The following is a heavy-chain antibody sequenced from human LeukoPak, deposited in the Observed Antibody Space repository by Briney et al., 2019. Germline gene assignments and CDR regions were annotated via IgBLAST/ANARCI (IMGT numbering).Heavy chain of an antibody. J-gene: IGHJ4*02. D-gene: IGHD2-15*01. CDR2: INHSGST. CDR3: ARVDIHCSGGSCYEVSDY. V-gene: IGHV4-34*01. CDR1: GASINSYY. Sequence: PSETLSLTCTVSGASINSYYWSWIRQPPGKGLEWIGEINHSGSTNYNPSLKSRVTISVDTSKNQFSLKLSSVTAADTAVYYCARVDIHCSGGSCYEVSDYWGQGTLVTVSS.